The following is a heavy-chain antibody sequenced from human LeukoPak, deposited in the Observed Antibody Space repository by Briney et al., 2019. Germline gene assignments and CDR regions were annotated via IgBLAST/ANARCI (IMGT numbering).Heavy chain of an antibody. V-gene: IGHV3-21*01. CDR3: ARGGVQLWFLPFDY. CDR1: GFTFSSYS. Sequence: GGSLRLSCAASGFTFSSYSMNWVRQAPGKGLEWVSSISSSSSYIYYADSVKGRFTISRDNAKSSLYLQMNSLRAEDTAVYYCARGGVQLWFLPFDYWGQGTLVTVSS. J-gene: IGHJ4*02. CDR2: ISSSSSYI. D-gene: IGHD5-18*01.